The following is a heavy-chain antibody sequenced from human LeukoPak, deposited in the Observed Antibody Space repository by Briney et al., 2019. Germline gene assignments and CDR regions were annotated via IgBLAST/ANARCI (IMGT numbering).Heavy chain of an antibody. CDR2: IRGSGFST. Sequence: GGSLRLSCVGSPTFPFSDYSMNWVRQAPGKGLEWVSGIRGSGFSTDYADSVKGRFTISRDNSKNTLYLQMNSLRVEDTAVYYCEKAGFYDILTDGLDIWGQGTMVIVSS. CDR1: PTFPFSDYS. J-gene: IGHJ3*02. V-gene: IGHV3-23*01. D-gene: IGHD3-9*01. CDR3: EKAGFYDILTDGLDI.